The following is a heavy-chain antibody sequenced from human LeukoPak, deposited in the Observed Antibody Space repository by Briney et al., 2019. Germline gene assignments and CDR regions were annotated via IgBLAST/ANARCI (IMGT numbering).Heavy chain of an antibody. Sequence: GGSLRLSCAASGFTFSSYWMNWARQAPGKGLEWVASINHNGNVNYYVYSVKGRFTISRDNAKNSLYLQMSKLRAEGTAVYFCGRGGGLDVWGQGARVSVSS. J-gene: IGHJ6*02. CDR2: INHNGNVN. V-gene: IGHV3-7*03. CDR1: GFTFSSYW. D-gene: IGHD3-16*01. CDR3: GRGGGLDV.